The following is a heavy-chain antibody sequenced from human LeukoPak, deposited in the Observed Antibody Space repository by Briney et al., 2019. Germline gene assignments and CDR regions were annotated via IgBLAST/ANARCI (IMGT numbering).Heavy chain of an antibody. Sequence: PGGSLRLSCAASGFTFSSYDMHWVRQATGKGLEWVSAIGTAGDTYYPGSVKGRFTISKENAKNSLYLQMNSLRAGDTAVYYCARAPSMIVVVPRWNAFDIWGQGTMVTVSS. CDR2: IGTAGDT. CDR3: ARAPSMIVVVPRWNAFDI. CDR1: GFTFSSYD. V-gene: IGHV3-13*01. J-gene: IGHJ3*02. D-gene: IGHD3-22*01.